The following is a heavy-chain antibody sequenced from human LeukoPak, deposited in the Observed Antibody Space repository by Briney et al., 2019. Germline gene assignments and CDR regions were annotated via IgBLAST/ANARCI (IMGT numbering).Heavy chain of an antibody. D-gene: IGHD6-19*01. CDR2: ISSSGSTI. CDR1: GFTFSDYY. V-gene: IGHV3-11*01. CDR3: ARDKRRLRGIAVAGTAFDY. J-gene: IGHJ4*02. Sequence: GGSLRLSCAASGFTFSDYYMSWIRQAPGKGLEWVSYISSSGSTIYYADSVKGRFTISRDNAKNSLYLQMNSLRAEDTAVYYCARDKRRLRGIAVAGTAFDYWGQGTLVTVSS.